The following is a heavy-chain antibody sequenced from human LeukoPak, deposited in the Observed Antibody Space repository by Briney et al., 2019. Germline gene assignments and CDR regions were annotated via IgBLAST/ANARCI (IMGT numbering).Heavy chain of an antibody. CDR3: GRPLQRGSWTQRALDY. CDR2: IIPIFGTA. D-gene: IGHD3-10*01. Sequence: AASVKVSCKASGGTFSSYAISWVRQAPGQGLEWMGGIIPIFGTANYAQKFQGRVTITADESTSTAYMELSSLRSEDTAVYYCGRPLQRGSWTQRALDYWGQGTLVTVSS. J-gene: IGHJ4*02. V-gene: IGHV1-69*13. CDR1: GGTFSSYA.